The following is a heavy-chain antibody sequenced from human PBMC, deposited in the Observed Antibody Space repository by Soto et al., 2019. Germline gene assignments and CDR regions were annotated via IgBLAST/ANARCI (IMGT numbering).Heavy chain of an antibody. CDR1: GFTFSSYS. Sequence: GGSLRLSCAASGFTFSSYSMNWVRQAPGKGLEWVSSISSSSSYIYYADSVKGRFTISRDNAKNSLYLQMNSLRAEDTAVYYCARDVTNSWTGGWFDPWGQGTLVTVSS. CDR3: ARDVTNSWTGGWFDP. J-gene: IGHJ5*02. V-gene: IGHV3-21*01. CDR2: ISSSSSYI. D-gene: IGHD6-13*01.